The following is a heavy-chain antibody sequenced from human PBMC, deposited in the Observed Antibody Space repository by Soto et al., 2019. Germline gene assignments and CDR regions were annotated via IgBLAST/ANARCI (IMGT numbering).Heavy chain of an antibody. D-gene: IGHD1-26*01. Sequence: QVQLVESGGAVVRPGRSLRLSCAASGFTFSSFAMHWARQAPGKGLEWGAVLSYDGSNKYYVDSVKGRFTISRDNSKNTLYLQMNSLRAEDTAVYYCAKGNSGSFPFGYWGQGTLVTVSS. CDR2: LSYDGSNK. CDR1: GFTFSSFA. J-gene: IGHJ4*02. V-gene: IGHV3-30*18. CDR3: AKGNSGSFPFGY.